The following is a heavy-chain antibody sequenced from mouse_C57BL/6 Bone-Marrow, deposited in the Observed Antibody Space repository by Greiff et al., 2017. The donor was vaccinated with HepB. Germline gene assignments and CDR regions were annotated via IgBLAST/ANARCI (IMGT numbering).Heavy chain of an antibody. CDR2: IRSKSNNYAT. CDR3: VRHGLYQLWDAMDY. Sequence: EVKVVESGGGLVQPKGSLKLSCAASGFSFNTYAMNWVRQAPGKGLEWVARIRSKSNNYATYYADSVKDRFTISRDDSESMLYLQMNNLKTEDTAMYYCVRHGLYQLWDAMDYWGQGTSVTVSS. V-gene: IGHV10-1*01. CDR1: GFSFNTYA. J-gene: IGHJ4*01. D-gene: IGHD1-1*02.